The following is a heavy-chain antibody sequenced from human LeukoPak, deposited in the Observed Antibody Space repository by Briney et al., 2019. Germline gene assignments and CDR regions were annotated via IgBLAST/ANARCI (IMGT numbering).Heavy chain of an antibody. CDR2: IYYSGST. CDR3: AREGQYDILTGYYENWLDS. V-gene: IGHV4-59*01. D-gene: IGHD3-9*01. Sequence: SETLSLTCTVSGGSISSYFWSWIRQPPGKGLEWIGYIYYSGSTDYNPSLKSRVTISVDTSKNQFSLKLSSVTAADTAVCYCAREGQYDILTGYYENWLDSWGQGTLVTVSS. J-gene: IGHJ5*01. CDR1: GGSISSYF.